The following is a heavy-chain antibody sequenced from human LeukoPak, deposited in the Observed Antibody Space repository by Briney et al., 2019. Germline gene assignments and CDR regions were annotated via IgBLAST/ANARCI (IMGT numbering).Heavy chain of an antibody. CDR3: ARDFSAPLPL. V-gene: IGHV3-48*02. CDR1: GFTFSSYG. CDR2: ISSSGSTI. Sequence: GGSLRLSCAASGFTFSSYGMNWVRQAPGKGLEWVSYISSSGSTIYYANSVKGRFTTSRDNARNSLYLQMSSLRDEDTAVYYCARDFSAPLPLWGRGTLVTVSS. D-gene: IGHD3-3*02. J-gene: IGHJ2*01.